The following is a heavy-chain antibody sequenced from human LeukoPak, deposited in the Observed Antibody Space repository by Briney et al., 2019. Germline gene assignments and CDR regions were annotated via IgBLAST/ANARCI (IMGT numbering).Heavy chain of an antibody. J-gene: IGHJ4*02. D-gene: IGHD3-22*01. CDR3: ARDNLYDSSGYYPHFDY. Sequence: GGSLTLSCAASGFTSSDYYMSWIRQAPGKGLEWVSYISSSGSTIYYADSVKGRFTISRDNAKNSLYLQMNSLRAEDTAVYYCARDNLYDSSGYYPHFDYWGQGTRVTVSS. CDR1: GFTSSDYY. CDR2: ISSSGSTI. V-gene: IGHV3-11*01.